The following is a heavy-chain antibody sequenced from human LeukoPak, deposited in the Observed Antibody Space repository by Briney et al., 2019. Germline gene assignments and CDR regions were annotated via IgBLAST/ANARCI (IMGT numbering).Heavy chain of an antibody. CDR3: ARGPRSYYGSGSNYFDY. CDR1: GGTFSSYA. Sequence: ASVKVSCKASGGTFSSYAISWVRQAPGQGLEWMGGLIPIFGTANYAQKFQGRVTITADESTSTAYMELSSLRSEDTAVYYCARGPRSYYGSGSNYFDYWGQGTLVTVSS. D-gene: IGHD3-10*01. V-gene: IGHV1-69*13. CDR2: LIPIFGTA. J-gene: IGHJ4*02.